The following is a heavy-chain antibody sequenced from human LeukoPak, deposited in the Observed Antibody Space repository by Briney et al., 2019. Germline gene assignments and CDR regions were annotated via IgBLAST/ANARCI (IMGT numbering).Heavy chain of an antibody. V-gene: IGHV4-4*07. CDR2: IYTSGST. J-gene: IGHJ6*04. D-gene: IGHD2-2*02. CDR3: ARDLKGYGSSTGCYMMDV. CDR1: GGSISIYN. Sequence: PSETLSLTCTLSGGSISIYNWSWIPQPAERGLEWIVRIYTSGSTNYNPPLKRRVTISVDTSQNQFSLKLRSVTAKDTAVYYGARDLKGYGSSTGCYMMDVWGKGTTVTVSS.